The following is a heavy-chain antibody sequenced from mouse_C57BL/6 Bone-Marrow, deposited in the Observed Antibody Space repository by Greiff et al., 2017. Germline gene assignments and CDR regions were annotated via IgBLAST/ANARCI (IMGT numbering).Heavy chain of an antibody. Sequence: DAGGGLVQPKGSLKLSCAASGFSFNTYAMNWVRQAPGKGLEWVARIRSKSNNYATYYADSVKDRFTISRDDSESMLYLQMNNLKTEDTAMYYCVRGGLRHWFAYWGQGTLVTVSA. D-gene: IGHD2-4*01. CDR2: IRSKSNNYAT. CDR3: VRGGLRHWFAY. CDR1: GFSFNTYA. J-gene: IGHJ3*01. V-gene: IGHV10-1*01.